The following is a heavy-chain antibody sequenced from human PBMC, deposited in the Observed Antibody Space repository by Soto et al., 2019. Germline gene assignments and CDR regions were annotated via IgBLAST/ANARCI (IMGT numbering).Heavy chain of an antibody. V-gene: IGHV2-70*12. CDR1: GFSLSTSGMC. Sequence: SGPTLVNPTQTLTLTCTFSGFSLSTSGMCVNWIRQPPGKALEWLARIDWDDDKYYSTSLKTRLTITKDTSKNQVVLTMTNMDHVDTATYYCAHRRRYSSSWYAGFDYWGQGTLVTVSS. J-gene: IGHJ4*02. CDR3: AHRRRYSSSWYAGFDY. CDR2: IDWDDDK. D-gene: IGHD6-13*01.